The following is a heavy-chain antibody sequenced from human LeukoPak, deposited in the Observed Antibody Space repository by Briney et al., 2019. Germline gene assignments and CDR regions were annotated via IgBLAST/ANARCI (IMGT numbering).Heavy chain of an antibody. CDR1: GGSINTYY. J-gene: IGHJ4*02. V-gene: IGHV4-59*01. D-gene: IGHD6-25*01. Sequence: SETLSLTCSVSGGSINTYYWSWIRQPPGEGLEWIGYIYYSGSTNYNPSLKSRVTISVDTSKNQFSLKLTSVTAADTAVYYCARGKRYFDYWGQGGLVTVSS. CDR2: IYYSGST. CDR3: ARGKRYFDY.